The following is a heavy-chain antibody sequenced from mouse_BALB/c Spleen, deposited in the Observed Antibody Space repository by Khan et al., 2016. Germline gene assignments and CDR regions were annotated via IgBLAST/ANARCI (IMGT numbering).Heavy chain of an antibody. Sequence: EVQLVESGGGLVQPKGSLKLSCAASGFTFNTYAMNWVRQAPGKGLEWVARIRSKSNNYATYYVDSVKDRFTISRDDSQSMLYLQMNNLKTEDTAMYYCVRHDGNYWFAYWGQGTLVTVSA. J-gene: IGHJ3*01. D-gene: IGHD2-3*01. CDR1: GFTFNTYA. CDR2: IRSKSNNYAT. CDR3: VRHDGNYWFAY. V-gene: IGHV10-1*02.